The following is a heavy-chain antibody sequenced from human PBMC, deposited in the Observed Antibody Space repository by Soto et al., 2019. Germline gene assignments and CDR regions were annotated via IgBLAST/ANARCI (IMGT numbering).Heavy chain of an antibody. D-gene: IGHD6-6*01. V-gene: IGHV1-69*13. CDR1: GGTFSSYA. CDR2: IIPISDTT. J-gene: IGHJ6*02. CDR3: ARDARGYGMDV. Sequence: GASVKVSCKASGGTFSSYAISWVRQAPGQGLEWMGGIIPISDTTNYAQKFQGRVTITADESTSTAYMELSSLRSEDTAVYYCARDARGYGMDVWGQGTTVTVSS.